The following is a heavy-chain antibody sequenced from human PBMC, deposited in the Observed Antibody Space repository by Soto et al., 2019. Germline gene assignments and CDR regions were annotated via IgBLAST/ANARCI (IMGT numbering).Heavy chain of an antibody. V-gene: IGHV1-69*12. D-gene: IGHD5-12*01. CDR3: ARDLGSGYDPGDY. Sequence: QVQLVQSGAEVKKPGSSVKVSCKASGGIFGSYVLNWVRQAPGQGLGWMGGIIPMFGRPNYAQKFQGRVTITADESTSTAYMELSSLRSEDTAVFYCARDLGSGYDPGDYWGQGTLVTVSS. CDR2: IIPMFGRP. CDR1: GGIFGSYV. J-gene: IGHJ4*02.